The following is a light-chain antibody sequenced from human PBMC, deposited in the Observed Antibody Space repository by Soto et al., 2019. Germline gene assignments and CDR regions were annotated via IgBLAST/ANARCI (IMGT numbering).Light chain of an antibody. CDR3: QQRSNWPPVT. V-gene: IGKV3-11*01. Sequence: ETVLTQSPATLSVSPGARATLSCRASRSVSRDLAWYQQKPGQVPRLLIYGASNRATGIPARFSGSGSGTDFTLAISSLEPEDFAVYYCQQRSNWPPVTFGGGTKVEIK. CDR1: RSVSRD. J-gene: IGKJ4*01. CDR2: GAS.